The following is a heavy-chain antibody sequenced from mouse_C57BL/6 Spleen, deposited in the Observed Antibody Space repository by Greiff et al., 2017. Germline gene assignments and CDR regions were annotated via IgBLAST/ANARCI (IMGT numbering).Heavy chain of an antibody. V-gene: IGHV1-64*01. Sequence: QVQLQQPGAELVKPGASVKLSCKASGYTFTSYWMHWVKQRPGQGLEWIGMIHPNSGSTNYNEKCKSKATLTVDKSSSTAYIQLSSLTSEDSAVYYCAKGDYFDYWGQGTTLTVSS. CDR1: GYTFTSYW. J-gene: IGHJ2*01. CDR3: AKGDYFDY. CDR2: IHPNSGST.